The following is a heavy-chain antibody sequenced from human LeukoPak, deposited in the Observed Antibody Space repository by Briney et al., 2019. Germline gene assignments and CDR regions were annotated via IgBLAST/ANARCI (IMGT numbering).Heavy chain of an antibody. CDR1: GFTFSNYA. J-gene: IGHJ4*02. Sequence: GGSLRLSCAASGFTFSNYAMNWVRQVPGKGLEWVSVITGSGSSTHYSDSVKGRFTISRDNSKNTLYLQMSSLRVEDTGINYCAKEDSGGTVEYWGQGTLVPVSS. CDR2: ITGSGSST. CDR3: AKEDSGGTVEY. V-gene: IGHV3-23*01. D-gene: IGHD4-23*01.